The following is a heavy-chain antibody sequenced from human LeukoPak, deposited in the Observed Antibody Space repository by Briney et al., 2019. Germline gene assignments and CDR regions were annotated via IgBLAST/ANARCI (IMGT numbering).Heavy chain of an antibody. Sequence: AETLSLTCPVSARSISTDCWSWIRQPPGKGLGWIGYIYYSGSTTNSPSLKSLVTISVDTSKNQYSLRLSSVTAADTDVSDCERARDYGLPFDYWGQGTLVTVSS. J-gene: IGHJ4*02. CDR2: IYYSGST. CDR1: ARSISTDC. V-gene: IGHV4-59*01. D-gene: IGHD4-17*01. CDR3: ERARDYGLPFDY.